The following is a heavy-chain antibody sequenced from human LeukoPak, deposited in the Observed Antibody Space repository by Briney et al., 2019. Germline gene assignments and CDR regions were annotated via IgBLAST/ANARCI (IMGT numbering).Heavy chain of an antibody. CDR3: ARDFDSNYGYYYYYMDV. V-gene: IGHV4-61*02. D-gene: IGHD4-11*01. CDR1: GGSISSGSYY. Sequence: SQTLSLTCTVSGGSISSGSYYWSWIRQPAGKGLEWIGRIYTSGSTNYNPSLKSRVTISVDTSKNQFFLKLSSVTAADTAVYYCARDFDSNYGYYYYYMDVWGKGTTVTVSS. CDR2: IYTSGST. J-gene: IGHJ6*03.